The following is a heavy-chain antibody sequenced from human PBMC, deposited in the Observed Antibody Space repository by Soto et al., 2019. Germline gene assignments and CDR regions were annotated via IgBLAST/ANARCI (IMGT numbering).Heavy chain of an antibody. CDR3: AKDVNYDVLAGYYYY. V-gene: IGHV3-23*01. CDR2: IRGRGATT. J-gene: IGHJ4*02. Sequence: EAQLLESGGGLVQPGGSLRLSCAASDFTLSSYGMTWVRQPPGKGLEWVSTIRGRGATTYYADSVKGRLTISRDDSKNTLYLQMNSLRVDDTAVYFCAKDVNYDVLAGYYYYWGQGTRVTVSS. D-gene: IGHD3-9*01. CDR1: DFTLSSYG.